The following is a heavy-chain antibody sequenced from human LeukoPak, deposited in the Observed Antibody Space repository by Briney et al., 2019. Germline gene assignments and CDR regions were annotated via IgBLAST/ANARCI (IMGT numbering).Heavy chain of an antibody. J-gene: IGHJ3*02. V-gene: IGHV3-7*05. Sequence: PGGSLRLSRTASGFTFSNYWMSWVRQTPEKGLEWVANIKQDGSETVYVDSVKGRFTISGDNAQTSLYLQMSSLRAEDTAMYYCATYSWEYDAFDIWGQGTMVTVSS. CDR2: IKQDGSET. CDR1: GFTFSNYW. CDR3: ATYSWEYDAFDI. D-gene: IGHD1-26*01.